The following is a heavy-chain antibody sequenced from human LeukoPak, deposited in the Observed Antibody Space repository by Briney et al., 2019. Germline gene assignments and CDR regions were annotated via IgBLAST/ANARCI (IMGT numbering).Heavy chain of an antibody. V-gene: IGHV3-30*18. D-gene: IGHD1-1*01. Sequence: PGGSLRLSCAASGFTFSSYGMHWVRQAPGKGLEWVAVISYDGSNKYHADSVKGRFTISRDNSKNTLYLQMNSLRAEDTAVYYCAEDGEGGGWNGLSYYYYYGMDVWGQGTTVTVSS. CDR1: GFTFSSYG. CDR2: ISYDGSNK. CDR3: AEDGEGGGWNGLSYYYYYGMDV. J-gene: IGHJ6*02.